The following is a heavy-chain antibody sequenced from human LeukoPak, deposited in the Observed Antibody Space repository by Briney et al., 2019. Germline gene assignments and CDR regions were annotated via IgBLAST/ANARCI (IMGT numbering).Heavy chain of an antibody. CDR3: ARGEYADSAKMATIPLFY. J-gene: IGHJ4*02. CDR2: IYPGDSDT. D-gene: IGHD5-24*01. CDR1: GYSFTSYW. V-gene: IGHV5-51*01. Sequence: GESLKISCKGSGYSFTSYWIGWVRQMPGKGLEWMGIIYPGDSDTRYSPSFQGQVTISADKSISTAYLQWSSLKASDTAMYYCARGEYADSAKMATIPLFYWGQGTLVTVSS.